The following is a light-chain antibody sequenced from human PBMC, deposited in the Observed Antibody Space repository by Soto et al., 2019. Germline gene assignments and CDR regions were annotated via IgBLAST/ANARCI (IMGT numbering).Light chain of an antibody. CDR1: QSIASY. CDR3: QQSYTILWT. Sequence: DIQMTQSPSSLSASVGDRVTITCRASQSIASYLSWYQQKPGKAPKLLIYSTSTLQSGVPSRFSGSGSGTDFTLTISSLQPEDFATYYCQQSYTILWTFGQGTKVDIK. V-gene: IGKV1-39*01. J-gene: IGKJ1*01. CDR2: STS.